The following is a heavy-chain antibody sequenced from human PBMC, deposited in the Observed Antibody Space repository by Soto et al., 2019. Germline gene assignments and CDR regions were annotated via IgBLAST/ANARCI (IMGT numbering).Heavy chain of an antibody. D-gene: IGHD6-19*01. CDR2: ISGSGGST. J-gene: IGHJ4*02. Sequence: GGSLRLSCAASGFTFSSYAMSWVRQAPGKGLEWVSTISGSGGSTYYADSVKGRFTISRDNSKNTLYLQMNSLRAEDTAVYYCAKVGNSGWLLYFDFWGQGTLVTVSS. CDR3: AKVGNSGWLLYFDF. V-gene: IGHV3-23*01. CDR1: GFTFSSYA.